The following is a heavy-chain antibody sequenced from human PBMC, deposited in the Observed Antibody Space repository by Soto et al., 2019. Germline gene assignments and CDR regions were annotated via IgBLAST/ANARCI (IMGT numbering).Heavy chain of an antibody. D-gene: IGHD2-15*01. CDR1: GFTFSSYS. J-gene: IGHJ4*02. CDR2: ISSSSTYI. Sequence: GESLKISCAASGFTFSSYSMSWVRQAPGKGLEWVSSISSSSTYIYYADSVKGRFTISRDNAKNSLYLQMNSLRAEDTAVYYCARGGCSGGSCRAPGQDYWGQGTLVTVSS. V-gene: IGHV3-21*01. CDR3: ARGGCSGGSCRAPGQDY.